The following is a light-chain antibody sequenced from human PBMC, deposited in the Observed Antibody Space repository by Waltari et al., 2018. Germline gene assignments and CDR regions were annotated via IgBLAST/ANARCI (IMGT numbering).Light chain of an antibody. CDR1: QVLPAW. CDR2: AAS. J-gene: IGKJ1*01. Sequence: DFQLSQSPSSVSASVGDRVTLICRATQVLPAWLGWYQQRPGKAPRLLVYAASSVESGIPSGVSGRVSVPVFTLTISSLQPEDVGSYDCQVANYWPFGQGTKVEI. CDR3: QVANYWP. V-gene: IGKV1-12*01.